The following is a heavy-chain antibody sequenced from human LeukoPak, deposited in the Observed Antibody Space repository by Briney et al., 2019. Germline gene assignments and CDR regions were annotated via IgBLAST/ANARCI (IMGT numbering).Heavy chain of an antibody. CDR2: IRSKANSYAT. CDR1: GFTFSGSA. CDR3: TRLHGYSSGWYYFDY. V-gene: IGHV3-73*01. J-gene: IGHJ4*02. D-gene: IGHD6-19*01. Sequence: GGSLRLSCAASGFTFSGSAMHWVRQPSGKGLEWVGRIRSKANSYATAYAASVKGRFTISRDDSKNTAYLQMNSLKTEDTAVYYCTRLHGYSSGWYYFDYWGQGTLVTVSS.